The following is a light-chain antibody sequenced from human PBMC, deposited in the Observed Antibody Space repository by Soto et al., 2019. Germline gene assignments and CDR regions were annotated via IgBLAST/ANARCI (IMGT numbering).Light chain of an antibody. V-gene: IGKV1-39*01. J-gene: IGKJ2*01. CDR3: QQSYSTPYT. Sequence: DIQMTQSPSSLSASVGDRVTITCRASQSIRSYLNWYQQKPGKAPKLLIYAASSLQSGVPSRFSGSGSGTDFTLTISSLQPEDVATYDCQQSYSTPYTFGQGTKLEIK. CDR1: QSIRSY. CDR2: AAS.